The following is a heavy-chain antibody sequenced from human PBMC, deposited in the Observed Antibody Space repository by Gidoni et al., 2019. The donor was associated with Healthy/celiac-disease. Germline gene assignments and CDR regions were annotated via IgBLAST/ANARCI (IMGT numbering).Heavy chain of an antibody. D-gene: IGHD3-16*02. J-gene: IGHJ1*01. CDR1: GYTFTSYA. CDR2: INTNTGNP. V-gene: IGHV7-4-1*02. CDR3: ARETADDYVWGSYRYSEYFQH. Sequence: QAQLVQSGSELKKPGASVKVSCKASGYTFTSYAMNWVRQAPGQGLEWMGWINTNTGNPTYAQGFTGRFVFSLDTSVSTAYLQISSLKAEDTAVYYCARETADDYVWGSYRYSEYFQHWGQGTLVTVSS.